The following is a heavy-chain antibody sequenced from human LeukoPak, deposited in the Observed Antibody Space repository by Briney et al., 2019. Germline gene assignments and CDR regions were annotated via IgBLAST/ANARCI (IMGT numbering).Heavy chain of an antibody. CDR1: GFTFSSYW. V-gene: IGHV3-30*02. CDR2: IRYDGSNK. J-gene: IGHJ4*02. D-gene: IGHD3-22*01. CDR3: ANLQAFYYDSSGRPSH. Sequence: GGSLRLSCAASGFTFSSYWLTWVRQAPGKGLEWVAFIRYDGSNKYYADSVKGRFTISRDNSKNTLYLQMNSLRAEDTAVYYCANLQAFYYDSSGRPSHWGQGTLVTVSS.